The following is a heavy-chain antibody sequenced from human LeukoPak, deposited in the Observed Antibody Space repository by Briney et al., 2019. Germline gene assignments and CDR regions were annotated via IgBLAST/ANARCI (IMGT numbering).Heavy chain of an antibody. CDR3: AWNYYDSSGSFDY. CDR1: GGSISSSSYY. V-gene: IGHV4-39*01. D-gene: IGHD3-22*01. Sequence: SETLSLTCTASGGSISSSSYYWGWIRQPPGKGLEWIGSIYYSGSTYYNPSLKSRVTISVDTSKNQFSLKLSSVTAADTAVYYCAWNYYDSSGSFDYWGQGTLVTVSS. CDR2: IYYSGST. J-gene: IGHJ4*02.